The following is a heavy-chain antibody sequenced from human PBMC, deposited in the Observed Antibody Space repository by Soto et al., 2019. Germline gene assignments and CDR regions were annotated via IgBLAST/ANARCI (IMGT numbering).Heavy chain of an antibody. CDR3: ATHITIFGVVIIPLDY. V-gene: IGHV1-24*01. CDR2: FDPEDGET. D-gene: IGHD3-3*01. CDR1: GYTLTELS. Sequence: GASVKVSCKVSGYTLTELSMHWVRQAPGKGLEWMGGFDPEDGETIYAQKFQGRVTMTEDTSTDTAYMELSSLRSEDTAVYYCATHITIFGVVIIPLDYWGQGTLVTVSS. J-gene: IGHJ4*02.